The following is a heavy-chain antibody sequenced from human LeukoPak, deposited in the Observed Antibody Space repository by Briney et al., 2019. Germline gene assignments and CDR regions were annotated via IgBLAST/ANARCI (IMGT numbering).Heavy chain of an antibody. CDR3: AREYYYDTDAGNY. CDR1: GGSISSSSYY. CDR2: IYYSGST. Sequence: QSSETLSLTCTVSGGSISSSSYYWGWIRQPPGKGVEWIGSIYYSGSTYYNPSLKSRVTISVDTSKNQFSLKLSSVTAADTAVYYCAREYYYDTDAGNYWGPGTLVTVSS. J-gene: IGHJ4*02. V-gene: IGHV4-39*02. D-gene: IGHD3-22*01.